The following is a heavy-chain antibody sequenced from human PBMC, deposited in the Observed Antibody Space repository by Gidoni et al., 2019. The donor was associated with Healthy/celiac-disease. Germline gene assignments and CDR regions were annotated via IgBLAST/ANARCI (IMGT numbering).Heavy chain of an antibody. CDR1: GSSFTSYW. J-gene: IGHJ2*01. V-gene: IGHV5-51*01. D-gene: IGHD6-13*01. Sequence: SRKGSGSSFTSYWIGWGRQMPGKGLEWMGTIYPGNSDTTYSPSFQGQVTISADKSITTASLQWSSLKASGTAMYYCARLSPPAAGTLYWYFDLWGRGTLVTVSS. CDR3: ARLSPPAAGTLYWYFDL. CDR2: IYPGNSDT.